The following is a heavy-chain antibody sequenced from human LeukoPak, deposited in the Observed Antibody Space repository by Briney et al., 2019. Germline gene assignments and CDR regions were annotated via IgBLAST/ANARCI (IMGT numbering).Heavy chain of an antibody. Sequence: PGTSLRLSCAASGFTFSSYGMHWVRQAPGKGLEWVSGIYSGGSTYYADFVKGRFTISRDNSKNTLYLQMNTLRAEDTAVYYCARDRTSYGSSWEGALDYWGQGTLVTVSS. D-gene: IGHD6-13*01. CDR2: IYSGGST. CDR1: GFTFSSYG. V-gene: IGHV3-66*01. J-gene: IGHJ4*02. CDR3: ARDRTSYGSSWEGALDY.